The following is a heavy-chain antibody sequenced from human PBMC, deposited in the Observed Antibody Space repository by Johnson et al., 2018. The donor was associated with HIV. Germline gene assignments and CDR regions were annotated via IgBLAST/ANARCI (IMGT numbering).Heavy chain of an antibody. Sequence: VQLVESGGGVGQPGRYLRLSCADSGFTFSNYAMHWVRQAPGKGLEWVAVISYDGSNKYYADSVKGRFTISRDNSKNTLYLQMNSLRAEDTAVYYCASIQGGIWGQGTMVTVSS. J-gene: IGHJ3*02. CDR1: GFTFSNYA. CDR3: ASIQGGI. V-gene: IGHV3-30*14. D-gene: IGHD2-2*02. CDR2: ISYDGSNK.